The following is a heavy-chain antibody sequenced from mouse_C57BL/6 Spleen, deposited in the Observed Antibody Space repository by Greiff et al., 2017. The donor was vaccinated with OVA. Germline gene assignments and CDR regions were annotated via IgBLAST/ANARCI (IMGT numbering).Heavy chain of an antibody. CDR2: INPNNGGT. CDR1: GYTFTDYY. Sequence: EVQLQQSGPELVKPGASVKISCKASGYTFTDYYMNWVKQSHGKSLEWIGDINPNNGGTSYNQKFKGKATLTVDKSSSTAYMEHRSLTSENSAVYYCARPPANWDENYIDYWGQGTTLTVSS. V-gene: IGHV1-26*01. J-gene: IGHJ2*01. CDR3: ARPPANWDENYIDY. D-gene: IGHD4-1*01.